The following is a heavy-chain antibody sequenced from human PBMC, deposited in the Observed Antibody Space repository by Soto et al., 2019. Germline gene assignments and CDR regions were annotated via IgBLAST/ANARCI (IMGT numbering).Heavy chain of an antibody. CDR1: GGSISSYY. V-gene: IGHV4-59*08. CDR3: ARLHEYTSSTSFYMDV. Sequence: SETLSLTCTVSGGSISSYYWSWIRQPPGKGLEWIGYIYYLGNTNYNPSLKSRVTISVDTSKNQFSLRLNSVTAADTAVYYCARLHEYTSSTSFYMDVWGKGTTVTVSS. J-gene: IGHJ6*03. D-gene: IGHD6-6*01. CDR2: IYYLGNT.